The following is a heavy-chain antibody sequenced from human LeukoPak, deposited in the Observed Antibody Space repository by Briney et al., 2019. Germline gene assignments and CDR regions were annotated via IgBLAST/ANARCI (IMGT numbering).Heavy chain of an antibody. CDR2: INPNSGGT. CDR1: GYTFTGYY. J-gene: IGHJ6*02. D-gene: IGHD5-12*01. Sequence: ASAKVSCKASGYTFTGYYMHWVRPAPGQGLEWMGWINPNSGGTNYAQKFQGRVTMTRDTSISTAYMELSRLRSDDTAVYYCARDGGKVATIPAYGMDVWGQGTTVTVSS. CDR3: ARDGGKVATIPAYGMDV. V-gene: IGHV1-2*02.